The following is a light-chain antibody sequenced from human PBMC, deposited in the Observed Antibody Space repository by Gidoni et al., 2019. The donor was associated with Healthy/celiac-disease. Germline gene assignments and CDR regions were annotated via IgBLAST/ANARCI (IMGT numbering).Light chain of an antibody. J-gene: IGKJ1*01. CDR3: QHYNSYSPWT. CDR1: QSISSW. Sequence: DIQMTQSPSTLSASVEDRVTITSRASQSISSWLAWYQQKPGKAPKLLIYKASSLESGVPSRFSGSGSGTEFTLTISSLQPDDFATYYCQHYNSYSPWTFGQGTKVEIK. CDR2: KAS. V-gene: IGKV1-5*03.